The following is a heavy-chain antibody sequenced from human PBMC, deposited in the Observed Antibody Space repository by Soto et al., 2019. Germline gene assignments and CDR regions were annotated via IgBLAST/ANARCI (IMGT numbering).Heavy chain of an antibody. CDR3: ASSSVLMVYAIHPHYYFMDV. CDR1: GDSISSGGSY. D-gene: IGHD2-8*01. J-gene: IGHJ6*03. CDR2: IYYSGSF. Sequence: PSETLSLTCTVSGDSISSGGSYWNWIRQRPGKGLEWMGYIYYSGSFNYTPSLRSRVTISVDTSKNQFYLRLSSVTAADTAVYYCASSSVLMVYAIHPHYYFMDVSGKGTTVTVSS. V-gene: IGHV4-61*08.